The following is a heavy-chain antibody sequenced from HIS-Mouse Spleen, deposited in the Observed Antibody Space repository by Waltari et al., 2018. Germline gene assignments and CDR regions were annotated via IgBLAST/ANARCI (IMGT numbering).Heavy chain of an antibody. CDR1: GYTFTGYY. D-gene: IGHD6-19*01. J-gene: IGHJ3*02. V-gene: IGHV1-2*02. CDR2: INPNSGGT. CDR3: ASDETHLIAVAGTRGAFDI. Sequence: QVQLVQSGAEVKKPGASVKVSCKASGYTFTGYYMHWVRQAPGQGLEWMGWINPNSGGTNYAQKFQGRVTMTRDTSISTAYMELSRLRSDDTAVYYCASDETHLIAVAGTRGAFDIWGQGTMVTVSS.